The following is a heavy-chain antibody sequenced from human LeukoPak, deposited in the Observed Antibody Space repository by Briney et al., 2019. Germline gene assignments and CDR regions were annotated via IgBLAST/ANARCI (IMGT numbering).Heavy chain of an antibody. D-gene: IGHD3-22*01. CDR2: FDPEDGET. CDR3: ATLLHYYDSSGYCNWFDP. Sequence: ASVKVSCKVSGYTLTELSMHWVRQAPGKGLEWMGGFDPEDGETIYAQKFQGRVTMTEGTSTDTAYMELSSLRSENTAVYYCATLLHYYDSSGYCNWFDPWGQGTLVTVSS. CDR1: GYTLTELS. J-gene: IGHJ5*02. V-gene: IGHV1-24*01.